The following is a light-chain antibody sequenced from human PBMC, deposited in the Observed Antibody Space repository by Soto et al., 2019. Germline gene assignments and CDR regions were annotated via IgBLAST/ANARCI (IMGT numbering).Light chain of an antibody. CDR3: ATWDDSLYGPV. CDR2: SNN. Sequence: QSVPTQSPSASGTPGQRVTILCSGTSSNIGSSSVSWYQQLPRAAPTLLIYSNNQRPSGVPDRFSGSKSGTSASLAISGLQSDDEADYYCATWDDSLYGPVFGGGTKLTVL. J-gene: IGLJ3*02. CDR1: SSNIGSSS. V-gene: IGLV1-44*01.